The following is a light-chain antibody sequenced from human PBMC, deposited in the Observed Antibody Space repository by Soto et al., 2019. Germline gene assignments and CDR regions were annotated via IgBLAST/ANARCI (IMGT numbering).Light chain of an antibody. CDR2: GAS. CDR3: QQYGDSPPWT. V-gene: IGKV3-20*01. Sequence: EIVLTQSPGTLSLSPGERATLSCRASQSVSRSYLAWYQQKPGQAPRLLIYGASIRATGIPDRFSSSGSGTDFSLTINKLEPEDFAVYYCQQYGDSPPWTFGQGTKVEIK. J-gene: IGKJ1*01. CDR1: QSVSRSY.